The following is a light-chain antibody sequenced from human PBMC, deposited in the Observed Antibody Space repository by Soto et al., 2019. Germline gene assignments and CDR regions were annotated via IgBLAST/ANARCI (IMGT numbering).Light chain of an antibody. J-gene: IGLJ1*01. Sequence: QSALTQPASVSGSPGQSITISCTGTSSDVGGYNYVSWYQQHPRKAPKLMIYDVSNRPSGVSNRFSGSKSGNTASLTISGLQAEYEADYYCNSYTSRSSSTYVFGTGTKLTVL. V-gene: IGLV2-14*01. CDR2: DVS. CDR3: NSYTSRSSSTYV. CDR1: SSDVGGYNY.